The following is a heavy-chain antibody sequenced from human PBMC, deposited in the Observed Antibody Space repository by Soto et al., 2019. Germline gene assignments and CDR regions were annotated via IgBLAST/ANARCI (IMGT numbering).Heavy chain of an antibody. CDR3: ARRGSGSDYDY. CDR2: ISGSGDST. J-gene: IGHJ4*02. Sequence: EVQLLESGGGLVQPGGSLRLSCAASGFTFSSYAMRWVRQAPGKGLEWVSAISGSGDSTYYADSVKGRFTISRDNSKNTLYLQMNSMRAEDTAKYCCARRGSGSDYDYWGQGTLVTVSS. CDR1: GFTFSSYA. D-gene: IGHD1-26*01. V-gene: IGHV3-23*01.